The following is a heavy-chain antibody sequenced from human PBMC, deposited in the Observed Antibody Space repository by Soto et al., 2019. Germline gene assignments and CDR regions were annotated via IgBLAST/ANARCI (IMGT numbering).Heavy chain of an antibody. J-gene: IGHJ4*02. Sequence: GGSLRLSCAASGFTFSSYWMHWVRQAPGKGLVWVSRINSDGSSTSYADSVKGRFTISRDNAKNTLYLQMNSLRAEDTAVYYCAREGYDIVATISNYWGQGTLVPVSS. D-gene: IGHD5-12*01. V-gene: IGHV3-74*01. CDR2: INSDGSST. CDR3: AREGYDIVATISNY. CDR1: GFTFSSYW.